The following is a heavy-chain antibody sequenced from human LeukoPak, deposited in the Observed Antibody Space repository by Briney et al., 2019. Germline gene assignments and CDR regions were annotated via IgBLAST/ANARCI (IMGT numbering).Heavy chain of an antibody. Sequence: PGGSLRLSCAASGFTFSSYAMHWVRQAPGKGLEWVAVISYDGSNKYYADSVKGRFTISRDNSKNTLYLQMNSLRAEDTAVYYCARGAVVVVAATFFDHWGQGTLVTVSS. V-gene: IGHV3-30*04. CDR1: GFTFSSYA. CDR2: ISYDGSNK. D-gene: IGHD2-15*01. J-gene: IGHJ4*02. CDR3: ARGAVVVVAATFFDH.